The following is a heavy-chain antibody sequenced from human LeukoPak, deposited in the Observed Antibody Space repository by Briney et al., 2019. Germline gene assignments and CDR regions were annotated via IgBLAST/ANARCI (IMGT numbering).Heavy chain of an antibody. D-gene: IGHD3-9*01. Sequence: PGGSLRLSCAASGFTSSSYSMNWVRQAPGKGLEWVSYITNSGTTIYYADSVKGRFTTSRDNAKNSLYLQMNSLRAEDTAVYYCARDGHYDILTGYFQDWGQGTLVTVSS. V-gene: IGHV3-48*04. CDR3: ARDGHYDILTGYFQD. J-gene: IGHJ1*01. CDR2: ITNSGTTI. CDR1: GFTSSSYS.